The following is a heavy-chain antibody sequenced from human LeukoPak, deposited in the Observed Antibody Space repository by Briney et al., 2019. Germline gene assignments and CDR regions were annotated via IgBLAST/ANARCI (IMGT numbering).Heavy chain of an antibody. CDR2: IYTSGST. Sequence: KSSETLSLTCTVSGRSISSYYWSWIRQPAGKGLEWIGRIYTSGSTNYNPSLKSRVTMSVDTSKNQFSLKLSSVTAADTAVYYCARDRFTMVRGVICGYYYYYYMDVWGKGTTVTVSS. V-gene: IGHV4-4*07. CDR3: ARDRFTMVRGVICGYYYYYYMDV. J-gene: IGHJ6*03. D-gene: IGHD3-10*01. CDR1: GRSISSYY.